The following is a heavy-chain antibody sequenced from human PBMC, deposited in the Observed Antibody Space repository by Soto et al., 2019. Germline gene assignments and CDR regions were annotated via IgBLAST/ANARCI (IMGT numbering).Heavy chain of an antibody. J-gene: IGHJ6*02. Sequence: ASVKVSCKASGYTFTSYAMHWVRQAPGQMLEWMGWINAGNGNTKYSQKFQGRVTITRDTSASTAYMELSSLRSEDTAVYYCARDSYDILTHYYYGMDVWGQGTTVTVSS. CDR3: ARDSYDILTHYYYGMDV. CDR1: GYTFTSYA. V-gene: IGHV1-3*01. D-gene: IGHD3-9*01. CDR2: INAGNGNT.